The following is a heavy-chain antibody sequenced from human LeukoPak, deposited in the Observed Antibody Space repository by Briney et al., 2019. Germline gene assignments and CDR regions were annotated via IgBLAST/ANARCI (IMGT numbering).Heavy chain of an antibody. CDR2: ISAYNGNT. V-gene: IGHV1-18*01. D-gene: IGHD5-12*01. Sequence: ASVKVSCKASGYTFTSYGISWVRQAPGQGLEWMGWISAYNGNTNYAQKLQGRVTMTTDTSTSTACMELRSLRSDDTAVYYCARDREVWLRPRRRHYFHYWGQGTLVTVSS. CDR3: ARDREVWLRPRRRHYFHY. CDR1: GYTFTSYG. J-gene: IGHJ4*02.